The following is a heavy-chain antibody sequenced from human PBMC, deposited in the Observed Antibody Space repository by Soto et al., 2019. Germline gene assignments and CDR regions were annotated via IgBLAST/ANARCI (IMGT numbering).Heavy chain of an antibody. CDR3: ARLSHYNNPPT. CDR1: GGSVSSSSYY. Sequence: PSETLSLTCTVSGGSVSSSSYYWGWIRQPPGQGLEWIGTLYYSVNTYYNPSLKSRVTISVDTSKNQFSLKLSSVTAADTAVYHCARLSHYNNPPTWGQGTLVTVSS. V-gene: IGHV4-39*01. CDR2: LYYSVNT. D-gene: IGHD3-10*01. J-gene: IGHJ4*02.